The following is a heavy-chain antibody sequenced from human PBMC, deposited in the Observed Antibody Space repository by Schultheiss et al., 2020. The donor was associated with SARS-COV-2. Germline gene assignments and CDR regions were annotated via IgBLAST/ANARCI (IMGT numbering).Heavy chain of an antibody. CDR1: GVSLSDYS. J-gene: IGHJ4*02. V-gene: IGHV3-23*01. CDR2: ISGSGGST. Sequence: GGSLRLSCTASGVSLSDYSMNWVRQAPGKGLEWVSAISGSGGSTYYADSVKGRFTISRDNSKNTLYLQMNSLRAEDTAVYYCARDRSPYYGDYVGPLDYWGQGTLVTVSS. D-gene: IGHD4-17*01. CDR3: ARDRSPYYGDYVGPLDY.